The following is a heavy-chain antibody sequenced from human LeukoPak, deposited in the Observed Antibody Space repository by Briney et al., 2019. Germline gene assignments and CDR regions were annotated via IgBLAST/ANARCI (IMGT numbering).Heavy chain of an antibody. CDR3: ARADEVVAAFDY. V-gene: IGHV4-4*02. J-gene: IGHJ4*02. D-gene: IGHD2-15*01. Sequence: PSETLSLTCAVTGGSISSSNWWSWVRQPPGKGLEWIGEIYHSGSTNYNPSLKSRVTISVDTSKNQFSLKLSSVTAADTAVYYCARADEVVAAFDYWGQGTLVTVSS. CDR1: GGSISSSNW. CDR2: IYHSGST.